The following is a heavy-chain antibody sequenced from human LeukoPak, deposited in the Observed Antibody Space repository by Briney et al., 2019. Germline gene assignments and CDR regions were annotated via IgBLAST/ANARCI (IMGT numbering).Heavy chain of an antibody. J-gene: IGHJ4*02. CDR1: GGSISSGGYY. D-gene: IGHD6-6*01. V-gene: IGHV4-31*03. CDR2: IYESEST. CDR3: ARGVRVLAARAYYFDY. Sequence: PSRTLSLTCTVSGGSISSGGYYWSWIRQHPGKGLEWIGYIYESESTYYDPSHKSRVIISVDTSKNQFSLKLSSVTAADTAVYYCARGVRVLAARAYYFDYWGQGTLVT.